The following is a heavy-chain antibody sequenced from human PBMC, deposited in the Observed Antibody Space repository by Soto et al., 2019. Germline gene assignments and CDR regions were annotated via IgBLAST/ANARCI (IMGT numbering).Heavy chain of an antibody. V-gene: IGHV1-2*02. CDR2: INPDSGGT. CDR1: GYTFSDYY. J-gene: IGHJ4*02. CDR3: ARDCHILTAYDYFDL. Sequence: QVQLVQSGAEVKKPGASVTVSCKASGYTFSDYYLHWVRQAPGQGLEWMGWINPDSGGTNYAQKFQGRVTMTRDTSINTAYMDLSRLTSDDTAVYYCARDCHILTAYDYFDLWGQGTLVTVSS. D-gene: IGHD3-9*01.